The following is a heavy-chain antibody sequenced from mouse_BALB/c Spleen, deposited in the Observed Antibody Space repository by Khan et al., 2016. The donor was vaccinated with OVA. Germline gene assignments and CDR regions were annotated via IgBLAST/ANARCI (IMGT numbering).Heavy chain of an antibody. D-gene: IGHD2-4*01. CDR3: ARSYDYDVRGFAY. CDR1: GFSLSNYG. Sequence: VQLKQSGPGLVAPSQSLSITCTVSGFSLSNYGIHWVRQPPGKGLEWLGVIWSGGITNYNSALMSRLIISKDNSKSQVFLKMNRLQTDDTAIYYCARSYDYDVRGFAYWGQGTLVTVSA. J-gene: IGHJ3*01. CDR2: IWSGGIT. V-gene: IGHV2-9*02.